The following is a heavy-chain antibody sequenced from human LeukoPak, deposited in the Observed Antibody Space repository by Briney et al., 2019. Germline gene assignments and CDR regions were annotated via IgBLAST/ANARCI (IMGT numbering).Heavy chain of an antibody. J-gene: IGHJ5*02. D-gene: IGHD3-10*01. V-gene: IGHV4-34*01. CDR1: GGSFSGYY. CDR3: ARERTMVRGMSWFDP. CDR2: INHSGST. Sequence: KTSETLSLTCAVYGGSFSGYYWSWIRQPPGKGLEWIGEINHSGSTNYNPSLKSRVTISVDTSKNQFSLKLSSVTAADTAVYYCARERTMVRGMSWFDPWGQGTLVTVSS.